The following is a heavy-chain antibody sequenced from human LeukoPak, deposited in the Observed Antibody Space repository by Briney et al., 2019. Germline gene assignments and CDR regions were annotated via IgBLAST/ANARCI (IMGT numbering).Heavy chain of an antibody. CDR3: TTEDGFLEWFAFDI. D-gene: IGHD3-3*01. V-gene: IGHV3-7*01. CDR1: GFTFSNSW. CDR2: LNEDGSEK. J-gene: IGHJ3*02. Sequence: PGGSLRLSCAASGFTFSNSWMSWVRQAPGKGLEWVAKLNEDGSEKYYVDSVKGRFTISRDDAKNSLYLQMDSLRAEDTAVYYCTTEDGFLEWFAFDIWGQGTMVTVSS.